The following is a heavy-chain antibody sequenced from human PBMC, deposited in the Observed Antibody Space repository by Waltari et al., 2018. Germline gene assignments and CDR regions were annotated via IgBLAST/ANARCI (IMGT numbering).Heavy chain of an antibody. CDR2: IYSGGST. V-gene: IGHV3-23*03. D-gene: IGHD1-20*01. CDR3: AKVLTGAFDY. CDR1: GFTFSSYA. J-gene: IGHJ4*02. Sequence: EVQLLESGGGLVQPGGSLRLSCAASGFTFSSYAMSWVRQAPGKGLEWVSVIYSGGSTYYADSVKGRFTISRDNSKNTLYLQMNSLRAEDTAVYYCAKVLTGAFDYWGQGTLVTV.